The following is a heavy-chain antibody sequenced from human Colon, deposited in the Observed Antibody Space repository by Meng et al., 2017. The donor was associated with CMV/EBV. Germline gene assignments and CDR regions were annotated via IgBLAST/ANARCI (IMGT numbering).Heavy chain of an antibody. D-gene: IGHD2-8*01. J-gene: IGHJ3*01. CDR3: ANAYSNAGAYLPYDV. CDR2: ITGSSDFE. Sequence: GGSLRLSCAASGSTFSNYVMSWLRQAPGKGLEWVSAITGSSDFENLADSVKGRFTISRDNSKNMLYLQMNNLRADDTAVYYCANAYSNAGAYLPYDVWGQGTTVTVSS. V-gene: IGHV3-23*01. CDR1: GSTFSNYV.